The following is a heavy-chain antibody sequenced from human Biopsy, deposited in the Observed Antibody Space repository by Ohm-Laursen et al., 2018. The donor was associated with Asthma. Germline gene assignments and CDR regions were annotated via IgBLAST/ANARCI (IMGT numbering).Heavy chain of an antibody. CDR1: GFTFGGYA. V-gene: IGHV3-23*03. CDR3: ARGDSSGWSHYYFDY. Sequence: SLRLSCAASGFTFGGYAMSWARQAPGKGLEWVSVIYSGGTSHTADSVRGRFTISRDYSKNTLYLQMHSLRAEDTAVYYCARGDSSGWSHYYFDYWGQGTLVTVSS. J-gene: IGHJ4*02. CDR2: IYSGGTS. D-gene: IGHD6-19*01.